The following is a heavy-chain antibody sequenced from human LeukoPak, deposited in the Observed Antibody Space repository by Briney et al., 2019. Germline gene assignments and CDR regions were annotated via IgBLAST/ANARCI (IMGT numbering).Heavy chain of an antibody. Sequence: PVGSLRFSCAASGFTFSSYGMHWVRQAPGKGLEWVAFIRYDGSNKYYADSVKGRFTISRDNSKNTLYLQMNSLRAEGTAVYYCAKDREWELLYYFDYWGQGTMVTVSS. CDR3: AKDREWELLYYFDY. CDR1: GFTFSSYG. J-gene: IGHJ4*02. CDR2: IRYDGSNK. D-gene: IGHD1-26*01. V-gene: IGHV3-30*02.